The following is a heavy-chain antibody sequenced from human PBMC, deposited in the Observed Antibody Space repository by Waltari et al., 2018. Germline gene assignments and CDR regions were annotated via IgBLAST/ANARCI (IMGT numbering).Heavy chain of an antibody. V-gene: IGHV1-18*01. D-gene: IGHD3-22*01. J-gene: IGHJ4*02. Sequence: QVQLVQSGTEVKKPGASVKVSCKASGYTFSNYGVSWVRQAPGQGLEWVGWIAAYNGNKHSAPKLQGRVTMTTDTSTTTAYLELRSLTSDDTAVYYCARVFDSSQYYYGSDYWGQGTLVTVSS. CDR2: IAAYNGNK. CDR3: ARVFDSSQYYYGSDY. CDR1: GYTFSNYG.